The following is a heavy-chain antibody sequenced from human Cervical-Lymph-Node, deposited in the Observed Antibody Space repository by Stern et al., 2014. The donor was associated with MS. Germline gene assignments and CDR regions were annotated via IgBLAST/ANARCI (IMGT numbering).Heavy chain of an antibody. D-gene: IGHD2-15*01. Sequence: QLQLQASGPGLVKPSETLSLTCTGSGDSFSTNIYYWSWVRQRPGQRLECIGYVVYSGNTNYNPSLKSRVTISVDRSKNQISLKLHSVTSADAAVYHCARWTLATDLHDSWGQGTLVSVSS. V-gene: IGHV4-61*01. CDR3: ARWTLATDLHDS. J-gene: IGHJ4*02. CDR2: VVYSGNT. CDR1: GDSFSTNIYY.